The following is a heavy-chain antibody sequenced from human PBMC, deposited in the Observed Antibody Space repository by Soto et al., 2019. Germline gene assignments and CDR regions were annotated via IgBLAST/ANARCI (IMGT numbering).Heavy chain of an antibody. D-gene: IGHD1-7*01. CDR2: INHRGSS. Sequence: QVQLQQWGAGLLKPSETLSLTCAVNGGYLSGYYWSWIRQSPGKGLEWIGAINHRGSSDYKPSLKSRVTISIYESKTHVTLEWTCVTAADTAVYYCARSDNRNSLYGVDVWGQGTAVTVSS. V-gene: IGHV4-34*01. CDR3: ARSDNRNSLYGVDV. J-gene: IGHJ6*02. CDR1: GGYLSGYY.